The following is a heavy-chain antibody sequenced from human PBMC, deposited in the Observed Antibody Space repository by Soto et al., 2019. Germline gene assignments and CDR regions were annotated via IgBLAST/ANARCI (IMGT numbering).Heavy chain of an antibody. CDR3: ARARSTYYYDSSGYYNNWFDP. CDR2: INAGNGNT. Sequence: ASVXVSCKASGYTFTGHAMHWVRQAPGQRLEWMGWINAGNGNTKYSQKFQGRVTITRDTSASTAYMELSSLRSEDTAVYYCARARSTYYYDSSGYYNNWFDPWGQGTLVTVSS. J-gene: IGHJ5*02. D-gene: IGHD3-22*01. CDR1: GYTFTGHA. V-gene: IGHV1-3*01.